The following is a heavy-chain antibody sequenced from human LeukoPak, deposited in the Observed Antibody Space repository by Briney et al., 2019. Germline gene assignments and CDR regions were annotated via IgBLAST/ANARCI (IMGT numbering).Heavy chain of an antibody. Sequence: PGRSLRLSCAASGFTFSSYGMHWVRQAPGKGLEWVAVISYDGSNKYYADSVKGRFTISRDNSKNTLYLQMNSLRAEDTAVYYCARSIAAAYFDYWGQGTLVTVSS. CDR2: ISYDGSNK. D-gene: IGHD6-13*01. V-gene: IGHV3-30*05. CDR1: GFTFSSYG. J-gene: IGHJ4*02. CDR3: ARSIAAAYFDY.